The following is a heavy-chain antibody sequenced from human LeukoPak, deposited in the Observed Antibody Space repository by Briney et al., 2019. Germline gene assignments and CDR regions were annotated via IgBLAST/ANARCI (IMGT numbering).Heavy chain of an antibody. D-gene: IGHD3-3*01. V-gene: IGHV4-39*07. CDR1: GGSISSTTYY. CDR2: IYHSGST. CDR3: ARVLNWNYYYYMDV. Sequence: PSETLSLTCTVSGGSISSTTYYWGWIRQPPGKGLEWIGSIYHSGSTYYNPSLKSRVTISVDTSKNQFSLKLSSATAADTAVYYCARVLNWNYYYYMDVWGKGTTVTVSS. J-gene: IGHJ6*03.